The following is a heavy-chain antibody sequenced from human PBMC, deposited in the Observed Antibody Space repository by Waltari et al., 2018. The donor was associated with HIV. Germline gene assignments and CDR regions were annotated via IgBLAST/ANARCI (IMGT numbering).Heavy chain of an antibody. V-gene: IGHV3-48*04. CDR1: GLTFSTYS. D-gene: IGHD2-21*01. J-gene: IGHJ3*02. CDR3: ARDKAVIQPDAFDI. Sequence: EVQLVESGGGLVQPGGSLRLSCAASGLTFSTYSMNWVSQAPGKGRGWVSYISSSSTTIYYAGSVKGRFTIARDNAKNLLYLQMNSLRAEDTAVYYCARDKAVIQPDAFDIWGQGTMVTVSS. CDR2: ISSSSTTI.